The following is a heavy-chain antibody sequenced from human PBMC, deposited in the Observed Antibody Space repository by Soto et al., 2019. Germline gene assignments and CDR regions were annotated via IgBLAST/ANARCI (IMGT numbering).Heavy chain of an antibody. V-gene: IGHV1-69*01. CDR3: ARAIVVVTAILPGMDV. D-gene: IGHD2-21*02. CDR1: GGTFSSYA. CDR2: IIPIFGTA. J-gene: IGHJ6*02. Sequence: QVQLVQSGAEVKKPGSSVKVSCKASGGTFSSYAISWVRQAPGQGLEWMGGIIPIFGTANYAQKFQGRVTITADESTSTAYMELSSPRSEDTAVYYCARAIVVVTAILPGMDVWGQGTTVTVSS.